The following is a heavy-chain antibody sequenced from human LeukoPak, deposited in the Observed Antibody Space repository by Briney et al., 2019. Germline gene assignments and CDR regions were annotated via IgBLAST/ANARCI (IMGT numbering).Heavy chain of an antibody. CDR3: ASPPGIRRSSGWFDY. CDR1: GGSISSGGYY. J-gene: IGHJ4*02. Sequence: PSETLSLTCTVSGGSISSGGYYWSWIRQPPGKGLEWIGYIYYSGSTNYNPSLKSRVTISVDTSKNQFSLKLSSVTAADTAVYYWASPPGIRRSSGWFDYWAQETLVTFSS. D-gene: IGHD6-19*01. V-gene: IGHV4-61*08. CDR2: IYYSGST.